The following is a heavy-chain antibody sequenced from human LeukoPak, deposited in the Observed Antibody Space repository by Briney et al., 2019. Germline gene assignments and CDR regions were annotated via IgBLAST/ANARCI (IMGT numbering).Heavy chain of an antibody. V-gene: IGHV4-39*07. CDR1: GGPISSSSYY. D-gene: IGHD1/OR15-1a*01. J-gene: IGHJ5*02. CDR3: ARTTTWGWFDP. CDR2: IYYSGST. Sequence: SETLSLTCTVSGGPISSSSYYWGWIRQPPGKGLEWIGSIYYSGSTYYNPSLKSRVTISVDTSKNQFSLKLSSVTAADTAVYYCARTTTWGWFDPWGQGTLVTVSS.